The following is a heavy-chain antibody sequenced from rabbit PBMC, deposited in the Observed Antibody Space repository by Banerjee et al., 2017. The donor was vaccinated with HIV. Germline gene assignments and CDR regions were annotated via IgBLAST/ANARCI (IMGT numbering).Heavy chain of an antibody. CDR3: ARRDYGSSTYYDL. V-gene: IGHV1S45*01. CDR2: IYAGSSGNT. Sequence: QEQLEESGGDLVKPEGSLTLTCTASGFSFSSSYWICWVRQAPGKGLEWIACIYAGSSGNTYYASWAKGRFTISKTSSTTVTLQMTSLTAADTATYFCARRDYGSSTYYDLWGPGTLVTVS. D-gene: IGHD8-1*01. CDR1: GFSFSSSYW. J-gene: IGHJ4*01.